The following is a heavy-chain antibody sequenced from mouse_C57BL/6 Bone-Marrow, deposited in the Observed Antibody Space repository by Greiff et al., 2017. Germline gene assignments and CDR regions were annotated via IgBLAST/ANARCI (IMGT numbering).Heavy chain of an antibody. CDR3: VRTGGYPYWYFDV. D-gene: IGHD2-2*01. V-gene: IGHV10-1*01. J-gene: IGHJ1*03. CDR1: GFSFNTYA. CDR2: IRSKSNNYAT. Sequence: GGGLVQPKGSLKLSCAASGFSFNTYAMNWVRQAPGKGLEWVARIRSKSNNYATYYADSVKDRFTISRDDSESMLYLQMNNLKTEDTAMYYCVRTGGYPYWYFDVWGTGTTVTVSS.